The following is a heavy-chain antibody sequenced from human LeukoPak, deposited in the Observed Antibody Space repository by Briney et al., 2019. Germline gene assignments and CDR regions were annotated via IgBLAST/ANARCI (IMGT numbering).Heavy chain of an antibody. V-gene: IGHV4-59*01. CDR3: ARKSPTSGSYGWYFDY. J-gene: IGHJ4*02. CDR2: IYHSGAT. CDR1: GGSISNYY. Sequence: SETLSLTCTVSGGSISNYYWSWIRQPPGKGLEWIGYIYHSGATNYNPSLRSRVTISVDTSDNQFSLNLRSVTAADTAIYYCARKSPTSGSYGWYFDYWGQGALVTVSS. D-gene: IGHD1-26*01.